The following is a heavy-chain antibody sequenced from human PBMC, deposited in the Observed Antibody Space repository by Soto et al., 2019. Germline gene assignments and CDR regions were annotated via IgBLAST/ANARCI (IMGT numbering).Heavy chain of an antibody. CDR3: ARGYLPGTTSYYSDY. Sequence: GGSLRLSCAASGFTVSSNYMNWVRQAPGKGLEWVSIIYSDGSTYYADSVKGRFTISRDNSKNTLYLQMNSLRAEDTAVYYCARGYLPGTTSYYSDYWGQGTLVTVSS. J-gene: IGHJ4*02. D-gene: IGHD1-7*01. V-gene: IGHV3-53*01. CDR2: IYSDGST. CDR1: GFTVSSNY.